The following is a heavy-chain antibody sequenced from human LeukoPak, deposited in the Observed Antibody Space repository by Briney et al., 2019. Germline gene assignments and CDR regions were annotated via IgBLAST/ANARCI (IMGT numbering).Heavy chain of an antibody. J-gene: IGHJ4*02. CDR3: ARSRIVGATQGALNY. Sequence: ASVKVSCKASLGTLRSYAISTVRAAPGQGLEWMWRIITIFGTANDEQKIQGRVTNTTDESTSTAYMELSSLRSEDTAVYYCARSRIVGATQGALNYWGQGTLVTVSS. V-gene: IGHV1-69*05. CDR1: LGTLRSYA. D-gene: IGHD1-26*01. CDR2: IITIFGTA.